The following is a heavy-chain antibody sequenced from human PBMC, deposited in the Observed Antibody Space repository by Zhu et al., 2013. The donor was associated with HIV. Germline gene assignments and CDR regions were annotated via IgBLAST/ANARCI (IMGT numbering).Heavy chain of an antibody. J-gene: IGHJ6*02. CDR2: INPKSGGT. V-gene: IGHV1-2*02. CDR1: GYTFTAYY. CDR3: AREDNGYSSGWAPPISGYGMDV. Sequence: QVQLVQSGAEVKKPGASVKVSCKASGYTFTAYYMHWVRQAPGQGLEWMGWINPKSGGTNYAQKFQGRVTLTRDTSISTAYMEWSRLRSDDTAVYYCAREDNGYSSGWAPPISGYGMDVWGPRDHGHRL. D-gene: IGHD6-19*01.